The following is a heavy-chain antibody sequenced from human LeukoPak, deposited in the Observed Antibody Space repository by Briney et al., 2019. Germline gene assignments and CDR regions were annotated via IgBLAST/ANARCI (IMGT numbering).Heavy chain of an antibody. V-gene: IGHV4-30-4*01. CDR1: GGSISGGDYY. J-gene: IGHJ4*02. CDR2: IYYSGST. Sequence: PSETLSLTCTVSGGSISGGDYYWSWIRQPPGKGLEWIGYIYYSGSTFYNPSLKSRVTISVDTSKNQFSLKLTSVTAADTAVYYCARQHCTNGVCYTDYWGQGTLVTVSS. CDR3: ARQHCTNGVCYTDY. D-gene: IGHD2-8*01.